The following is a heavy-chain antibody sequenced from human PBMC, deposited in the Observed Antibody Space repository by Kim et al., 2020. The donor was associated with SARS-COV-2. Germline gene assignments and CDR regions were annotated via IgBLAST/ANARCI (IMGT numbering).Heavy chain of an antibody. V-gene: IGHV4-34*01. J-gene: IGHJ4*02. CDR1: GGSFSGYY. D-gene: IGHD3-10*01. Sequence: SETLSLTCAVYGGSFSGYYWSWIRQPPGKGLEWIGEINHSGSTNYNPSLKSRVTISVDTSKNQFSLKLSSVTAADTAVYYCARAIRITMVRGVKGQNFDYWGQGTLLTVSS. CDR2: INHSGST. CDR3: ARAIRITMVRGVKGQNFDY.